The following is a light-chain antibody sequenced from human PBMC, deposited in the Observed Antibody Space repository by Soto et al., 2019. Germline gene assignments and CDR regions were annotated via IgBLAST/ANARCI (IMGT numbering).Light chain of an antibody. Sequence: QSVLTQPASVSGSPGQSNTISCTGTSSDVGGYNYVSWYQQHPGKAPKLMIYDVSNRPSGVSNRFSGSKSGNTASLTISGLQAEDEADYYCSSYTSSSTLFGGGTKLTVL. J-gene: IGLJ2*01. CDR1: SSDVGGYNY. CDR3: SSYTSSSTL. V-gene: IGLV2-14*01. CDR2: DVS.